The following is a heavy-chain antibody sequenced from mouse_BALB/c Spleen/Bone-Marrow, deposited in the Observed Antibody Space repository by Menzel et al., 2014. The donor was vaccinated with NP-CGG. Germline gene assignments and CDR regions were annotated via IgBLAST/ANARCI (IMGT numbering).Heavy chain of an antibody. CDR2: ILPGSGSS. J-gene: IGHJ1*01. V-gene: IGHV1-9*01. Sequence: EQRVESGGELMKPGASVQISCTASGYIFSNYWIEWVRQRPGHGLEWIGEILPGSGSSRNIEKFKGKATFSADISSNTDYMQRSSLTSEDSAVDYCTRGGYYGNWYFDVRGAGTPVTVSS. CDR1: GYIFSNYW. D-gene: IGHD2-1*01. CDR3: TRGGYYGNWYFDV.